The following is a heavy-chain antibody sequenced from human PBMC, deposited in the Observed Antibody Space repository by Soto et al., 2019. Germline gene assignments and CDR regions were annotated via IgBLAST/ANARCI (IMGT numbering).Heavy chain of an antibody. CDR3: AKDSSWMQPPGAFDF. V-gene: IGHV3-23*01. D-gene: IGHD5-18*01. CDR2: ISGSGGNT. J-gene: IGHJ4*02. Sequence: GGSLRLSCAASGFTFSSYAMSWVRQAPGKGLEWVSAISGSGGNTFYADSVKGRFTISRDNSKNTLYLQMNSLRAEDTAVYYCAKDSSWMQPPGAFDFWGQGTLVTVSS. CDR1: GFTFSSYA.